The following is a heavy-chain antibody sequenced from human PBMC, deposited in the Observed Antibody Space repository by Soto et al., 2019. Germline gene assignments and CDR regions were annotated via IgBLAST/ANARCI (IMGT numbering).Heavy chain of an antibody. J-gene: IGHJ4*02. Sequence: QVQLQESGPGLVQPSQTLSLTCTVSGDSISSGAYYWSWIRQPPGKGLEWIGYIYHSGATYYNPSLASXXTXSXXTSKNQFSLRLSSVTAADTAVYYCPRDGGYATVDCWGQRTLVTVSS. CDR2: IYHSGAT. CDR3: PRDGGYATVDC. CDR1: GDSISSGAYY. V-gene: IGHV4-30-4*01. D-gene: IGHD5-12*01.